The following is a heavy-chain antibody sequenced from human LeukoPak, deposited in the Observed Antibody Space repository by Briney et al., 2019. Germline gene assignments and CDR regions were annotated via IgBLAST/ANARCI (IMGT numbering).Heavy chain of an antibody. CDR3: ARDGYNYQGFDH. J-gene: IGHJ4*02. CDR2: IIPIFGTA. Sequence: SVKVSCKASGGTFSSYAISWVRQAPGQGLEWMGRIIPIFGTANYAQKFQGRVTITTDESTSTAYMELSSLRSEDTAVYYCARDGYNYQGFDHWGQGTLVTVSS. CDR1: GGTFSSYA. D-gene: IGHD5-24*01. V-gene: IGHV1-69*05.